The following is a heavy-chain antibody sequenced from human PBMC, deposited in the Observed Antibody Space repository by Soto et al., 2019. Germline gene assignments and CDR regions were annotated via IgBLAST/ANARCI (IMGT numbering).Heavy chain of an antibody. D-gene: IGHD2-2*01. Sequence: GGSLRLSCAASGFTFSSYGMHWVRQAPGKGLEWVAVIWYDGSNKYYADSVKGRFTISRDNSKNTLYLQMNSLRAEDTAVYYCARVGERPCSSTSCYVMGGLGYWGQGTLVTVSS. CDR2: IWYDGSNK. V-gene: IGHV3-33*01. CDR1: GFTFSSYG. CDR3: ARVGERPCSSTSCYVMGGLGY. J-gene: IGHJ4*02.